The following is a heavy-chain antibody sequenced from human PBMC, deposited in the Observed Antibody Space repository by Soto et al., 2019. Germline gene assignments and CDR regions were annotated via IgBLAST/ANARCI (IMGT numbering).Heavy chain of an antibody. V-gene: IGHV4-34*01. CDR3: ARGIQQWLGPPDAFDI. CDR2: INHSGST. J-gene: IGHJ3*02. D-gene: IGHD6-19*01. Sequence: QVQLQQWGAGLLKPSETLSLTCAVYGGSFSGYYWSWIHQPPGKGLEWIGEINHSGSTNYNPSLKSRVTISVDTSKNQFSLKLSSVTAADTAVYYCARGIQQWLGPPDAFDIWGQGTMVTVSS. CDR1: GGSFSGYY.